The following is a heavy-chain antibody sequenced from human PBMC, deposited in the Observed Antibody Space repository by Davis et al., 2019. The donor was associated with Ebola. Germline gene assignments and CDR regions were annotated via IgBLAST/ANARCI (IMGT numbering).Heavy chain of an antibody. CDR3: ARSTV. CDR2: ISSSYYK. V-gene: IGHV3-21*01. CDR1: GFTFSSYS. J-gene: IGHJ6*02. Sequence: GESLKISCAASGFTFSSYSMNWVRQAPGKGLEWVSSISSSYYKYYADSVKGRFTISRDNTKNSLYLQMNSLRPEDTAVYYCARSTVWGQGTPVAVSS. D-gene: IGHD5/OR15-5a*01.